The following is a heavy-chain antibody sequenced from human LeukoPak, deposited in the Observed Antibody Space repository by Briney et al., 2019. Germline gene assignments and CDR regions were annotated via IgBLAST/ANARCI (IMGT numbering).Heavy chain of an antibody. CDR3: ARGHTAVTRHFDF. CDR2: IKQDGTEK. J-gene: IGHJ4*02. CDR1: GFTFTTYW. D-gene: IGHD4-17*01. Sequence: GESLRLSCAASGFTFTTYWMSWVRQPPGKGLEWVANIKQDGTEKYYVDSVKGRFTIARDNAKNSLYLQMNSLRAEDTALYYCARGHTAVTRHFDFWGQGTLVTVSS. V-gene: IGHV3-7*03.